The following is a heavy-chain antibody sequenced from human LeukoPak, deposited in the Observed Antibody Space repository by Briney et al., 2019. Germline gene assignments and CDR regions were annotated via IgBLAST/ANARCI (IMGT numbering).Heavy chain of an antibody. J-gene: IGHJ4*02. Sequence: PSETLSLTCAVSGGSISSSNWWSWVRQPPGKGLEWIGEIYHSGSTNYNPSLKSRVTISVDKSKNQFSLKLSSVTAADTAVYYCARDRMGTVMVPIDYWGQGTLVTVSS. CDR2: IYHSGST. CDR3: ARDRMGTVMVPIDY. V-gene: IGHV4-4*02. D-gene: IGHD5-18*01. CDR1: GGSISSSNW.